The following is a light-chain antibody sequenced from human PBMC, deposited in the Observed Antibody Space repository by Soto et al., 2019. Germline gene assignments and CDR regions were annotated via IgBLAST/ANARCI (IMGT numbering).Light chain of an antibody. Sequence: QSVLTQPPSVSEAPRQRVTISCSGSSSNIGNNAVNWYQQLPGKAPKLLIYYDDLLPSGVSDRYSGSKFGTSASLAISGLQPEDEADYYCAAWDDRLNGPVFGGGTKLTVL. CDR1: SSNIGNNA. CDR2: YDD. V-gene: IGLV1-36*01. J-gene: IGLJ3*02. CDR3: AAWDDRLNGPV.